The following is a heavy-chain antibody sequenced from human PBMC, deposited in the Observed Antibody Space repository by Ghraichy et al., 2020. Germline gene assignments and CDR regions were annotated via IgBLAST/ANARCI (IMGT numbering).Heavy chain of an antibody. Sequence: GGSLRLSCAASGFTFSSYGMHWVRQAPGKGLEWVAVIWYDGSNKYYADSVKGRFTISRDNSKNTLYLQMNSLRAEDTAVYYCAREPVYCSGGSCYYYYGMDVWGQGTTVTVSS. CDR1: GFTFSSYG. V-gene: IGHV3-33*01. J-gene: IGHJ6*02. CDR2: IWYDGSNK. D-gene: IGHD2-15*01. CDR3: AREPVYCSGGSCYYYYGMDV.